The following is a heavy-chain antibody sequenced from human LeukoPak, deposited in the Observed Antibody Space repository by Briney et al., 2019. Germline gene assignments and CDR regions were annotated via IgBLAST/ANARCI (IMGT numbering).Heavy chain of an antibody. CDR1: GYTFTTYY. V-gene: IGHV1-2*02. Sequence: ASVKVSCKASGYTFTTYYMHWVRQAPGQGLEWMGWIYPKNGVTNYAQKFQGRVTMTRDTSIGIVYMEMSSLRPDDTAVYYCVRENWYYDYWGQGTLVTVSS. J-gene: IGHJ4*02. CDR2: IYPKNGVT. CDR3: VRENWYYDY. D-gene: IGHD1-7*01.